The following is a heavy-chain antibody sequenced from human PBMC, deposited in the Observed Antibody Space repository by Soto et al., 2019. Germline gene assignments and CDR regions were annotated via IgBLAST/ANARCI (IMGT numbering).Heavy chain of an antibody. Sequence: PGGSLRLSCVASGYTLSDYSMNWVRQAPGKGLEWVSYFGTSRKYIYYADSVKGRFTISRDNSKNTLYLQMNSLRAEDTAVYYCAKDREPWIQLWLLDYWGQGTLVTVSS. CDR1: GYTLSDYS. D-gene: IGHD5-18*01. CDR3: AKDREPWIQLWLLDY. J-gene: IGHJ4*02. V-gene: IGHV3-21*05. CDR2: FGTSRKYI.